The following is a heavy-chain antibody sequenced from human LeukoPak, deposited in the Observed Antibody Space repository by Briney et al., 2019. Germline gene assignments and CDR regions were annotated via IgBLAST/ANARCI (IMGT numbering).Heavy chain of an antibody. D-gene: IGHD1-26*01. CDR1: GDSISTYY. CDR3: ARDGGLLHLTSYFDY. CDR2: VYYSGST. Sequence: SETLSLTCTVSGDSISTYYWSWIRQPPGKGLEWIGYVYYSGSTNYNPSLKSRVTMSVDTSKNQFSLKVSSVTAADTAVYYCARDGGLLHLTSYFDYWGQGTLVTVSS. V-gene: IGHV4-59*12. J-gene: IGHJ4*02.